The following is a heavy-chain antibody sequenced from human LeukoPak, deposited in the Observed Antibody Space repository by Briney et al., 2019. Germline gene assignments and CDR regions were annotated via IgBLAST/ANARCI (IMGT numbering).Heavy chain of an antibody. CDR3: ARSLSVVVAATPEGYYYMDV. Sequence: GGSLRLSCAASGFTFSSYSMNWVRQAPGKGLEWVSSISSSSSYIYYADSVKGRFTISRDNAKNSLYLQMNSLRAEDTAVYYCARSLSVVVAATPEGYYYMDVWGKGTTVTVSS. CDR1: GFTFSSYS. CDR2: ISSSSSYI. D-gene: IGHD2-15*01. J-gene: IGHJ6*03. V-gene: IGHV3-21*01.